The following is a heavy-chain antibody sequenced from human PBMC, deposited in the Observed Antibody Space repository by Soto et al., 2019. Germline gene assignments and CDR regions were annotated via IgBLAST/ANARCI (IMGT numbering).Heavy chain of an antibody. CDR3: AGRLTTAASLDY. CDR2: VHGGGST. V-gene: IGHV3-53*01. D-gene: IGHD3-16*01. Sequence: VQLVESGGGLIQPGGSLRLSCAASGFTVSNNHMTWVRQAAGKGLELVSFVHGGGSTSYADSVKGRFTISRHNSKNTLYLQMDSLRAEDTAIYYCAGRLTTAASLDYWGRGTLVTVSS. J-gene: IGHJ4*02. CDR1: GFTVSNNH.